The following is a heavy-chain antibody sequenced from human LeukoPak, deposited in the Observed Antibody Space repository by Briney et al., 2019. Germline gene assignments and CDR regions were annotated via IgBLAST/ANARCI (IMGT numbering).Heavy chain of an antibody. CDR2: IGTAGDT. V-gene: IGHV3-13*01. J-gene: IGHJ4*02. Sequence: GGSLTLSCAVSGFTFTNYGMLWVRHAIGKGLEGVSGIGTAGDTYYPGSVKGRFTISRENAKNSMYLQMNSLRAEDTAVYYCARGDPIYDFWSGGDHWGQGSLVSVSS. D-gene: IGHD3-3*01. CDR1: GFTFTNYG. CDR3: ARGDPIYDFWSGGDH.